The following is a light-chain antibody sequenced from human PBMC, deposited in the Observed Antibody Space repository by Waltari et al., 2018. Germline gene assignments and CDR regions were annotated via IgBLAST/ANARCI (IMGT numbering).Light chain of an antibody. CDR3: AAWDDSLSTLL. Sequence: QSVLTQAPSASGTPGQRVTISCSGSSSNIGGTSYVYWYQQLPGTAPRLLIYRNNKRPSGVPDRFSGSNSGKSASLAISGLRSEDEADYYCAAWDDSLSTLLFGGGTKLTVL. V-gene: IGLV1-47*01. J-gene: IGLJ2*01. CDR2: RNN. CDR1: SSNIGGTSY.